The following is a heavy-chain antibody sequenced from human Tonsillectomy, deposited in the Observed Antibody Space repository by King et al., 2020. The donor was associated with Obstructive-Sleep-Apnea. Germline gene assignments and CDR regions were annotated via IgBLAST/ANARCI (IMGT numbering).Heavy chain of an antibody. CDR2: ITVYNGNT. V-gene: IGHV1-18*01. J-gene: IGHJ4*02. Sequence: VQLVESGTEVKKPGASVKVSCKASGYTFTTYGISWVRQAPGQGLEWTGWITVYNGNTNYVERLQGRVTMTTATSKSTAYMELRNLRSDDTAVYYCARADYGDLKVYSFDYWGQGTLVTVSS. D-gene: IGHD4-17*01. CDR1: GYTFTTYG. CDR3: ARADYGDLKVYSFDY.